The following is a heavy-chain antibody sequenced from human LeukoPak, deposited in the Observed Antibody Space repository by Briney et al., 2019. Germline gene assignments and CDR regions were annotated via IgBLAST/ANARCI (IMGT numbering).Heavy chain of an antibody. CDR3: AKISWDGRGTFY. CDR1: GFTFSTYS. J-gene: IGHJ4*02. Sequence: GGSLRLSCAASGFTFSTYSMSWVRQAPGEGLEWVSAIRGGGENTYYADSVRGRFTISRDNSKDTLSLQMNSPRAEDTAVYYCAKISWDGRGTFYWGQGTLVTVSS. D-gene: IGHD2-15*01. V-gene: IGHV3-23*01. CDR2: IRGGGENT.